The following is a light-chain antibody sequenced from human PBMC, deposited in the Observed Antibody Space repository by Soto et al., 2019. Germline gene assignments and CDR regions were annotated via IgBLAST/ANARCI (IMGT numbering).Light chain of an antibody. J-gene: IGKJ1*01. CDR1: QSLNNW. CDR3: QQFNSYVWT. V-gene: IGKV1-5*03. CDR2: KAS. Sequence: DIQMTQSPSTLSASVGDRVTITCRASQSLNNWLAWFQQKPGKAPKLLIYKASSLESGVPSRFSGSGSGTEFTLTISSLQPDDFATYYCQQFNSYVWTFGQGTRVEIK.